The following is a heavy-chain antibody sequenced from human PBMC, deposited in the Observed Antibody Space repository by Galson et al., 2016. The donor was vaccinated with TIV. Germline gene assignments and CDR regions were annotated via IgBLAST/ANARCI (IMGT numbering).Heavy chain of an antibody. Sequence: SVKVSCKASGYMFTDYYIHWVRQAPGQGLEWMGWITPINGDTKYAQKFQGRVAMTRDKSISTAYLELTRVTTDDTAVYYCARDRNTYYFDIPFDYWGQGT. CDR1: GYMFTDYY. D-gene: IGHD3-9*01. CDR3: ARDRNTYYFDIPFDY. J-gene: IGHJ4*02. CDR2: ITPINGDT. V-gene: IGHV1-2*02.